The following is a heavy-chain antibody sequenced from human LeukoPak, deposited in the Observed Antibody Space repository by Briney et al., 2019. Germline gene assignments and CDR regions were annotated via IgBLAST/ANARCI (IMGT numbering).Heavy chain of an antibody. J-gene: IGHJ3*02. V-gene: IGHV5-51*01. CDR3: ARPRVRYQLLYEDAFDI. Sequence: GESLKISCKGSGYSFTSYWIGWVRQMPGKGLEWMGVIYPGDSDTRYSPSFQGQVTISAGKSISTAYLQWSSLKASDTVMYYCARPRVRYQLLYEDAFDIWGQGTMVTVSS. D-gene: IGHD2-2*02. CDR1: GYSFTSYW. CDR2: IYPGDSDT.